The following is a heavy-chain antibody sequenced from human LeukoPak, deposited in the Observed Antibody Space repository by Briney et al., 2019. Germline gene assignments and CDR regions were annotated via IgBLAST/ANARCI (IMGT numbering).Heavy chain of an antibody. D-gene: IGHD3-3*01. CDR2: ISPDGTKK. V-gene: IGHV3-30*07. CDR3: TRDGNSIFGVIIPYYFDY. CDR1: GFISSGYA. Sequence: PGGSLRLSCAASGFISSGYAMHWVRQAPGKGLEWVAFISPDGTKKYYADSVKGRFTISRDDSKNIFNLRMDSLRAEDTAVYYCTRDGNSIFGVIIPYYFDYWGLGSQVIVSS. J-gene: IGHJ4*02.